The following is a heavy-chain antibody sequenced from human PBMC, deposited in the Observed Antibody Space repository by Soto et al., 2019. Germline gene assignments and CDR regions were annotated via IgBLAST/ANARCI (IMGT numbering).Heavy chain of an antibody. D-gene: IGHD1-26*01. Sequence: QVQLVQSGAEVKKPGSSVKVSCKASGGTFSSYAISWVRQAPGQGLEWMGGIIPIFGTADYAQKFQGRDTIPADESTSTAYMELSSLRSEDTAVYYCASHSGSSPEGRYYYRMDVWGQGTTVTVSS. J-gene: IGHJ6*02. CDR1: GGTFSSYA. CDR3: ASHSGSSPEGRYYYRMDV. CDR2: IIPIFGTA. V-gene: IGHV1-69*12.